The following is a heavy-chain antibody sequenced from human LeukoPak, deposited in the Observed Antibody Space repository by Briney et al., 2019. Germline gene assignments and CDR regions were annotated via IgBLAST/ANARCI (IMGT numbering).Heavy chain of an antibody. J-gene: IGHJ4*02. CDR1: GGSFSGYY. CDR2: INHSGST. Sequence: PSETLSLTCAVYGGSFSGYYWSWIRQPPGKGLEWIGEINHSGSTNYNLSLKSRVTISVDTSKNQFSLKLSSVTAADTAVYYCARGPDYYDSSGYYFDYWGQGTLVTVSS. V-gene: IGHV4-34*01. D-gene: IGHD3-22*01. CDR3: ARGPDYYDSSGYYFDY.